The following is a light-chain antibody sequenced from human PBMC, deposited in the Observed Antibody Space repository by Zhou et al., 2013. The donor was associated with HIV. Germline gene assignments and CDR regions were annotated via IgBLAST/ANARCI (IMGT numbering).Light chain of an antibody. V-gene: IGKV3-11*01. Sequence: EIVLTQSPGTLSLSPGERATLSCWASQSISSNLAWYQQKPGQAPRLLVFDASNRATGIPAKFSGSGSGTDFALTISRLEPEDFATYYCQQANSFPWTFGQGTKVEV. CDR2: DAS. J-gene: IGKJ1*01. CDR3: QQANSFPWT. CDR1: QSISSN.